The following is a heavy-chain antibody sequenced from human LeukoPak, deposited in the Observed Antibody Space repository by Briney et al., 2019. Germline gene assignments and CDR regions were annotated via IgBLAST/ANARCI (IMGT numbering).Heavy chain of an antibody. CDR3: ARGGSRTCSTCYSDASDV. CDR1: GFTFGDYW. J-gene: IGHJ3*01. CDR2: IKQDESER. V-gene: IGHV3-7*03. D-gene: IGHD2-15*01. Sequence: PGGSLRLSCAASGFTFGDYWMNWVRQAPGKGLEWVAIIKQDESERYLVSSVKGRFTISRDNAKNSVYLRLNSLRAEDTAVYYCARGGSRTCSTCYSDASDVWGQGTMVTVSA.